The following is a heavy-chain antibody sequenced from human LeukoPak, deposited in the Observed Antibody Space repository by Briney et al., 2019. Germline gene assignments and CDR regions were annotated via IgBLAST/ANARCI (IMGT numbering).Heavy chain of an antibody. V-gene: IGHV3-74*01. J-gene: IGHJ3*02. CDR1: GFTFSSYW. CDR2: INSDGSST. Sequence: PGGSLRLSCAASGFTFSSYWMHWVRQAPGKGLVWVSRINSDGSSTSYADSVKGRFTISRDNSKNTLYLQMNSLRAEDTAVYYCAKEEYCSSTSCYDAFDIWGQGTMVTVSS. CDR3: AKEEYCSSTSCYDAFDI. D-gene: IGHD2-2*01.